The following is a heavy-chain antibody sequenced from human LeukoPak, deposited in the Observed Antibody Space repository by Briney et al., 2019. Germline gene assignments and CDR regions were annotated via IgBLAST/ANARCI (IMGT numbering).Heavy chain of an antibody. D-gene: IGHD3-22*01. V-gene: IGHV3-48*01. CDR2: ISSSPSIT. CDR1: GFTFSAYS. Sequence: GGSLRLSCAASGFTFSAYSMNWVRQAPGRGLEWVSYISSSPSITYYADSVKGRFTISRDNSKNTLYLQMNSLRAEDTAVYYCAKDVTMIVVATRPYYYGMDVWGQGTTVTVSS. J-gene: IGHJ6*02. CDR3: AKDVTMIVVATRPYYYGMDV.